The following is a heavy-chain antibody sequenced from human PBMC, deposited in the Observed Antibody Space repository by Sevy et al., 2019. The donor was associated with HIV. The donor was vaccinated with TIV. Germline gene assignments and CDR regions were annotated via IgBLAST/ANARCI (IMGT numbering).Heavy chain of an antibody. CDR2: IYPNGDVT. CDR3: AKDFCRTDNCADLFDY. J-gene: IGHJ4*02. D-gene: IGHD1-20*01. Sequence: GGSLRLSCAASGFTFINYAMTWVRQAPGKGLEWVSSIYPNGDVTFYAESVKGRFMIYRDSSKNTLFLQMNSLRAEDTDVYYCAKDFCRTDNCADLFDYWGQGTLVTVSS. V-gene: IGHV3-23*01. CDR1: GFTFINYA.